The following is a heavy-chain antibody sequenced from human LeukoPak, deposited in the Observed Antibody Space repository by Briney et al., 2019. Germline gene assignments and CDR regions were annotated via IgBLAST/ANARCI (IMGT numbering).Heavy chain of an antibody. V-gene: IGHV1-69*06. J-gene: IGHJ4*02. CDR2: IIPIFGTA. Sequence: ASVKVSCKASGGTFSSYAISWVRQAPGQGLEWMGGIIPIFGTANYAQKFQGRVTITADKSTSTAYMELSSLRSEDTAVYYCARGRYYDSHPSWGQGTLVTVSS. CDR1: GGTFSSYA. CDR3: ARGRYYDSHPS. D-gene: IGHD3-22*01.